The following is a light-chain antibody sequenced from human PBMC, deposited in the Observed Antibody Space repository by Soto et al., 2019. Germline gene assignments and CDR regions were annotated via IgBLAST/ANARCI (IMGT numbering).Light chain of an antibody. Sequence: QSVLTQPPSVSGTPGQRVTISCSGSSSNIGSHLVNWYQQVPGTAPRLLIYTNNQRPSGVPDRFSDSKSCTSASLAISGLQSEDEAHYYCATWDASLQSWVFGGGTKLTVL. J-gene: IGLJ3*02. CDR3: ATWDASLQSWV. V-gene: IGLV1-44*01. CDR1: SSNIGSHL. CDR2: TNN.